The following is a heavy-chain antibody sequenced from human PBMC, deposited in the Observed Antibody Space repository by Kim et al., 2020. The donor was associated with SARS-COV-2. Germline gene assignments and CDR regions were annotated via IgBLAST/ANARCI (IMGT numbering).Heavy chain of an antibody. V-gene: IGHV3-48*03. J-gene: IGHJ6*02. D-gene: IGHD6-13*01. CDR2: ISSSGSTI. CDR3: ARDNPLAAAAPGGMDV. CDR1: GFTFSSYE. Sequence: GGSLRLSCAASGFTFSSYEMNWVRQAPGKGLEWVSYISSSGSTIYYAESVKGRFTISRDNAKNSLYLQMNSLRAEDTAVYYCARDNPLAAAAPGGMDVWGQGTTVTVSS.